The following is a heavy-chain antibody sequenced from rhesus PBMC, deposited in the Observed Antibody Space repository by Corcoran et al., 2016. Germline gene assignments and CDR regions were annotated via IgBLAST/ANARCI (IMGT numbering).Heavy chain of an antibody. D-gene: IGHD1-20*01. Sequence: QVQLQESGPGLVKPSETLTLTCAVSGGSITTYYRSWIRQSPGKGLEWIGRLHGSVWDTDYSPSLKSRVTISIDTSKNQLSLKLTSVTAADTAVYFCAKLISSWNNPAFDFWGQGLRVTVSS. CDR1: GGSITTYY. CDR2: LHGSVWDT. CDR3: AKLISSWNNPAFDF. J-gene: IGHJ3*01. V-gene: IGHV4-160*01.